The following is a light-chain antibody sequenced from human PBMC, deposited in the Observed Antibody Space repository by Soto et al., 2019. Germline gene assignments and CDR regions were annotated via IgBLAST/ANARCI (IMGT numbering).Light chain of an antibody. CDR2: GAS. CDR1: QSISSSY. Sequence: EIGRAPSTGSLSMSAEERATISCRVSQSISSSYLAWYQQKPGQAPRLLIYGASSRATGIPDRFSGCGSGTDFTLTVIRLEPQDFAVYYCQHRDSSPRTFGLGTKVDIK. J-gene: IGKJ1*01. CDR3: QHRDSSPRT. V-gene: IGKV3-20*01.